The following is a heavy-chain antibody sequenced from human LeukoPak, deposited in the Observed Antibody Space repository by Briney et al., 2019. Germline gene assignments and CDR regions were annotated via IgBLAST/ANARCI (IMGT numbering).Heavy chain of an antibody. CDR3: AGGVVTYNAFDI. V-gene: IGHV4-31*03. D-gene: IGHD2-21*02. J-gene: IGHJ3*02. CDR1: GGSISSGGYY. Sequence: PSQTLPLTCTVSGGSISSGGYYWSWIRQHPGKGLEWIGYIYYSGSTYYNPSLKSRVTISVDTSKSQFSLKLSSVTAADTAVYYCAGGVVTYNAFDIRGQGTMVTVSS. CDR2: IYYSGST.